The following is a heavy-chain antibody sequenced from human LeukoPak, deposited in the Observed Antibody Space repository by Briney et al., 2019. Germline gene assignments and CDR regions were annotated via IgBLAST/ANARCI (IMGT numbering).Heavy chain of an antibody. CDR2: IYYSGCN. D-gene: IGHD1-26*01. Sequence: SQTLSLTCTVSVGPISRYHWRWIPHPPGKGLEWIRYIYYSGCNKLNPPLKSRVTLSVAASKNQFSLKLSSVTAADTAVYYCARAGYLVGAISTSAAFDIWGQGTMVTVSS. CDR3: ARAGYLVGAISTSAAFDI. J-gene: IGHJ3*02. CDR1: VGPISRYH. V-gene: IGHV4-59*01.